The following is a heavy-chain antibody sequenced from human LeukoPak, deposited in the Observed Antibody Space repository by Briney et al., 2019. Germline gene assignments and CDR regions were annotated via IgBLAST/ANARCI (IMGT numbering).Heavy chain of an antibody. V-gene: IGHV3-21*01. J-gene: IGHJ4*02. Sequence: GGSLRLSCAASGFTFSSYSMNWVRQAPGKGLEWFSSISISRSYISSADSVNGRFTISKDNAKNSLYLQMNSLRAEDTAVYYCARSSYFDYWGQGTLVTVSS. CDR1: GFTFSSYS. CDR2: ISISRSYI. CDR3: ARSSYFDY. D-gene: IGHD6-6*01.